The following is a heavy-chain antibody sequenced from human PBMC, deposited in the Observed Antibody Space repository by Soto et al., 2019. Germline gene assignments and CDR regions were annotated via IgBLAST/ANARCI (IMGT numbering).Heavy chain of an antibody. D-gene: IGHD5-12*01. CDR2: IVVGSGNT. J-gene: IGHJ6*02. V-gene: IGHV1-58*01. CDR3: AADRGYGDYYYYGMDV. Sequence: SVKVSCKASGFTFTSSAVQWVRQARGQRLEWIGWIVVGSGNTNYAQKFRERVTITRDMSTSTAYMELSSLRSEDTAVYYCAADRGYGDYYYYGMDVWGQGTTVTVSS. CDR1: GFTFTSSA.